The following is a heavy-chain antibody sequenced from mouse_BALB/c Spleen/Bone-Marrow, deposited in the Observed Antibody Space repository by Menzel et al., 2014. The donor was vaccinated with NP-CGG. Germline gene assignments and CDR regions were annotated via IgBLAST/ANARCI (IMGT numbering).Heavy chain of an antibody. CDR2: ILPGSGNT. CDR1: GYIFSSYW. V-gene: IGHV1-9*01. CDR3: SRRAHYFGSGLDY. Sequence: QVQLQQPGAEPMKPGASVTISCKATGYIFSSYWIEWIKQRPGHGLEWIGEILPGSGNTNYSEKFRDKATFTAETSSNIAYMQLSSLTSEDSAVYYCSRRAHYFGSGLDYWGQGTTLTVSS. D-gene: IGHD1-1*01. J-gene: IGHJ2*01.